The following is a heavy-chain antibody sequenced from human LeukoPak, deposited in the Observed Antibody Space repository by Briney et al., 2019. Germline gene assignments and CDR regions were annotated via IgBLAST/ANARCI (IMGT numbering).Heavy chain of an antibody. CDR2: ISSSSII. D-gene: IGHD3-16*01. CDR3: GRDYEERTTDY. J-gene: IGHJ4*02. CDR1: GFTFSTYS. Sequence: QAGGSLRLSCAASGFTFSTYSMNWVRQAPGKGLEWVSYISSSSIINYAESVRGRFTISRDNAKNLLYLQMNSLRAEDTAVYYCGRDYEERTTDYWGQGTLVTVSS. V-gene: IGHV3-48*04.